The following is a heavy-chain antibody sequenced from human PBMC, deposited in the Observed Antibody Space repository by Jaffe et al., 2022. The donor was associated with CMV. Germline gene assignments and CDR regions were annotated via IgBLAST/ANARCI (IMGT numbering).Heavy chain of an antibody. CDR1: GFTFSSHE. Sequence: EVELVESGGGLVQPGGSLRLSCATSGFTFSSHEMNWVRQAPGKGPEWVSYISSSVNTIYYADSVKGRFTISRDNAKNSLYLQMDSLRAEDTAVYYCVRGAFCGGDCYLLHYYYYLDVWGKGTTVTVSS. D-gene: IGHD2-21*02. J-gene: IGHJ6*03. V-gene: IGHV3-48*03. CDR2: ISSSVNTI. CDR3: VRGAFCGGDCYLLHYYYYLDV.